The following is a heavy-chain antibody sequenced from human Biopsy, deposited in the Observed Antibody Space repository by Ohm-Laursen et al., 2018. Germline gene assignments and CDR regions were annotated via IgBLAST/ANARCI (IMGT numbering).Heavy chain of an antibody. V-gene: IGHV4-59*12. D-gene: IGHD3/OR15-3a*01. Sequence: PSQTLSLTCTVSGASISAYYWSWLRQPPGQGLEWIGYLYYSGSTNYNPSLKSRVTISVDTSKNQFSLKLRSVTAADTAVYYCARGTGKYYVYGAFDIWGQGTMVTVSS. J-gene: IGHJ3*02. CDR1: GASISAYY. CDR3: ARGTGKYYVYGAFDI. CDR2: LYYSGST.